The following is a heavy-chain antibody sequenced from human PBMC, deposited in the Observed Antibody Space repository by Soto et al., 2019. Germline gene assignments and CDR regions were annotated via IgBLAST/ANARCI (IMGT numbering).Heavy chain of an antibody. CDR2: IIPIFGTA. D-gene: IGHD2-8*01. CDR3: ARDGVLCTNGVCSTHYYYGMDV. CDR1: GGTFSSYA. J-gene: IGHJ6*02. Sequence: SVKVSCKASGGTFSSYAISWVRQAPGQGLEWMGGIIPIFGTANYAQKFQGRVTMTADESTSTAYMELSSLRSEDTAVYYCARDGVLCTNGVCSTHYYYGMDVWGQGTTVTVSS. V-gene: IGHV1-69*13.